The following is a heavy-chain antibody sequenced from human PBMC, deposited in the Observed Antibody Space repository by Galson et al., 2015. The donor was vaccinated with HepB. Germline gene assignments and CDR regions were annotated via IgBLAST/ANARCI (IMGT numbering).Heavy chain of an antibody. Sequence: SLRLSCAASGFTFSSYAMSWVRQAPGKGLEWVSAISGSGGSTYYADSVKGRFTISRDNSKNTLYLQMNSLRAEDTAVYYCAKTITMVRGVGWYFDYWGQGTLVTVSS. J-gene: IGHJ4*02. CDR3: AKTITMVRGVGWYFDY. CDR2: ISGSGGST. D-gene: IGHD3-10*01. V-gene: IGHV3-23*01. CDR1: GFTFSSYA.